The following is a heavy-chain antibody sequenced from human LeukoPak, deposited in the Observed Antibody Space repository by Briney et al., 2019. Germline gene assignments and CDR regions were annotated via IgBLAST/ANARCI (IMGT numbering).Heavy chain of an antibody. CDR1: GGSISSNSYY. D-gene: IGHD5-18*01. Sequence: PSETLSLTCAVSGGSISSNSYYWGWIRQPPGKGLEWIGRIYYSGSTYYNPSLKSRVTISVDTSKNQFSLKLSSVTAADTAVYYCARGRYSYGYPWSRSLYYFDYWGQGTLVTVSS. V-gene: IGHV4-39*01. CDR2: IYYSGST. J-gene: IGHJ4*02. CDR3: ARGRYSYGYPWSRSLYYFDY.